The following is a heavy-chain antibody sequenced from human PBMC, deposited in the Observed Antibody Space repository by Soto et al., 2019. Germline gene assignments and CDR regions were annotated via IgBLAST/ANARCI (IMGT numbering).Heavy chain of an antibody. D-gene: IGHD6-13*01. CDR3: ARRGARIAAVGTSSGFDP. J-gene: IGHJ5*02. CDR2: ISYSGNT. V-gene: IGHV4-39*01. Sequence: QLQLQESGPGLVKPSETLSLTCSVSGGSISSSSYYWGWIRQPPGKGLEWIGSISYSGNTYYSPSLKSRVTISVDTSKNQFSLGLSSVTATDTAVYFCARRGARIAAVGTSSGFDPWGQGTLVTVSS. CDR1: GGSISSSSYY.